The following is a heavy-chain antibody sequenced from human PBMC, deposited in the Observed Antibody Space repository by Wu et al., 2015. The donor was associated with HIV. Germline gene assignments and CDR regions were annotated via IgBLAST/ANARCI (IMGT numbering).Heavy chain of an antibody. CDR2: MNPNSGNT. J-gene: IGHJ4*02. V-gene: IGHV1-8*01. CDR3: ARGHYYDTSSSPMY. Sequence: QVQLVQSGAEVKKPGASVKVSCKASGYTFTSYDINWVRQATGQGLEWMGWMNPNSGNTGYNGNTKYGQKFQGRVTMTADTSTNTVYMELRSLRSDDTAMYFCARGHYYDTSSSPMYWGQGTLVTVSS. CDR1: GYTFTSYD. D-gene: IGHD3-22*01.